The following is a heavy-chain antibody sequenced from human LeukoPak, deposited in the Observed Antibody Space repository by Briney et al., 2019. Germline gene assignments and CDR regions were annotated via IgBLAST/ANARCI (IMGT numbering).Heavy chain of an antibody. CDR2: IRSKANSYAT. V-gene: IGHV3-73*01. CDR1: GFTFSGSA. J-gene: IGHJ4*02. CDR3: TGTEAAQGY. D-gene: IGHD3-10*01. Sequence: GGSLRLSCAASGFTFSGSAMHWVRQASGKGLEWVGRIRSKANSYATAYAASVKGRFTISRGDSKNTAYLQMNSLKTEDTAVYYCTGTEAAQGYWGQGTLVTVSS.